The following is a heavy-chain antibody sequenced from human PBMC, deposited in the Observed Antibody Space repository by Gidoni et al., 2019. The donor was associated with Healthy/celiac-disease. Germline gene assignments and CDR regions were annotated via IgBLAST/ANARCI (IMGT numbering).Heavy chain of an antibody. V-gene: IGHV3-15*01. CDR2: IKSKTDGGTT. D-gene: IGHD6-13*01. CDR3: TTDHGSSWYVPDY. Sequence: EVQLVESGGGLVKPGGALRLSCAASGSTFSNAGMSWVRQAPGKGLEWVGRIKSKTDGGTTNYAAPVKGRFTISRDDSKNTLYLQMNSLKTGDTAVYYCTTDHGSSWYVPDYWGQGTLVTVSS. CDR1: GSTFSNAG. J-gene: IGHJ4*02.